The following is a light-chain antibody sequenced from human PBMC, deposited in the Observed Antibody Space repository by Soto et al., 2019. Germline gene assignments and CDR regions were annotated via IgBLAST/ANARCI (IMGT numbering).Light chain of an antibody. CDR2: DAS. V-gene: IGKV3D-15*01. CDR1: QSVSTY. CDR3: QQYNNWPWT. J-gene: IGKJ1*01. Sequence: EIVLTQSPGTLSLSPGERATLSYRASQSVSTYLAWYQQRSGQAPRLLIFDASYRATGIPARFSGSGSGTEFTLTISSLQSEDFAVYFCQQYNNWPWTFGQGTKVDIK.